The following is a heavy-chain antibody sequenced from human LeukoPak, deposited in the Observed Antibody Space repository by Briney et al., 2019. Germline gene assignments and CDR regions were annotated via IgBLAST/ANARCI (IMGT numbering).Heavy chain of an antibody. CDR2: ISPESGGT. Sequence: GASVKVSCKASGYRFTGYYMHWVRQAPGQGLEWMGWISPESGGTNYPQKFQGRITMTSDTSISTAYMELSSLTSDDTAAYYCGRSRSGYNYFPGAYWGQGTLVTVSS. V-gene: IGHV1-2*02. CDR1: GYRFTGYY. CDR3: GRSRSGYNYFPGAY. D-gene: IGHD5-24*01. J-gene: IGHJ4*02.